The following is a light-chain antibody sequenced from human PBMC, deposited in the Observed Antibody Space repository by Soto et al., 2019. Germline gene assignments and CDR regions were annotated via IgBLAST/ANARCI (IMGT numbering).Light chain of an antibody. CDR3: QQYNNCPPIT. CDR1: QSVSGN. Sequence: EIVMTQSPATLSVSPGERATLSCRASQSVSGNLAWYQQKPGQAPRLLIYGASTRATGIPARFSGSGSGTEFTITISSLQSEDFAVYYCQQYNNCPPITFGQGTRLEIK. J-gene: IGKJ5*01. V-gene: IGKV3-15*01. CDR2: GAS.